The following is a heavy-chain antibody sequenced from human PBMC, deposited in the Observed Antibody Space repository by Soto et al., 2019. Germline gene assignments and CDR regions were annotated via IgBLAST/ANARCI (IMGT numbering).Heavy chain of an antibody. V-gene: IGHV4-59*01. CDR1: GGSINAFF. J-gene: IGHJ6*02. Sequence: QLQLQESGPGLVKPSETLSLTCTVSGGSINAFFWSWVRQPPGKGLESIGYIFYSGSTNYNPSLKSRVTLSLDTSKTQFSLNLTSVTAADTAVYYCATQTGLYYYGMDVWGQGTTVAVSS. CDR2: IFYSGST. CDR3: ATQTGLYYYGMDV.